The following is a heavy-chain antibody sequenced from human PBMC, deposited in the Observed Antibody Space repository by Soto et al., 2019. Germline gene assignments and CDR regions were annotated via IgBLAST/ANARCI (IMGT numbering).Heavy chain of an antibody. CDR3: ARDYSNYINWFDP. CDR2: ISSSSSTI. D-gene: IGHD4-4*01. Sequence: PGGSLRLSCAASGFTFSDYYMSWIRQAPGKGLEWVSYISSSSSTIYYADSVKGRFTISRDNAKNSLYLQMNSLRDEDTAVYYCARDYSNYINWFDPWGQGTLVTVSS. CDR1: GFTFSDYY. V-gene: IGHV3-11*04. J-gene: IGHJ5*02.